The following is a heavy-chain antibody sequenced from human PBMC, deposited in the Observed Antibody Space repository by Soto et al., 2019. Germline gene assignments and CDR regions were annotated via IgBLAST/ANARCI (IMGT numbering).Heavy chain of an antibody. J-gene: IGHJ4*02. CDR2: LWSDGINE. Sequence: QGQLVESGGGVAQPGRSLRRSCAASGFSFSTSAMHWFRQAPGKGPEWVAVLWSDGINEYYADSVKGRFIVSRDNSKNALYLQMSSLRAEDTAMYYCARDRNVQGDYVIDYWGQGTLVTVSS. D-gene: IGHD3-10*02. CDR1: GFSFSTSA. V-gene: IGHV3-33*01. CDR3: ARDRNVQGDYVIDY.